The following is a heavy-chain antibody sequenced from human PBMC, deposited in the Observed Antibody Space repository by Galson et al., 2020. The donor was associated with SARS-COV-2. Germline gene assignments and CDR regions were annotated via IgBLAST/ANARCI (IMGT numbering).Heavy chain of an antibody. CDR3: ARTRSSAYYEAFDI. D-gene: IGHD3-22*01. Sequence: ETSETLSLTCTVSGDSINSYYWSWIRQSPGKGLEWIGYIFYIGNTNYNPSLKSRVTISVDKSKNQFFLKLTSVTAADTAVYFCARTRSSAYYEAFDIWGQGAMVTVSS. CDR2: IFYIGNT. CDR1: GDSINSYY. V-gene: IGHV4-59*08. J-gene: IGHJ3*02.